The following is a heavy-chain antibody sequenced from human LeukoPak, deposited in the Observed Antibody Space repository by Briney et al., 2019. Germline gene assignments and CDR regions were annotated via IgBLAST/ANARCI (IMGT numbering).Heavy chain of an antibody. Sequence: GGSLRLSCAASGFIFSSYAMNWVRQAPGKGLEWVSAISGNGDSTYYADSMKGRFTMSRDNSRNMLYLQMNSLRDEDTAKYYCAKTVSGSYSYQGGDYWGQGTLVTVSS. D-gene: IGHD3-16*02. CDR2: ISGNGDST. CDR1: GFIFSSYA. V-gene: IGHV3-23*01. J-gene: IGHJ4*02. CDR3: AKTVSGSYSYQGGDY.